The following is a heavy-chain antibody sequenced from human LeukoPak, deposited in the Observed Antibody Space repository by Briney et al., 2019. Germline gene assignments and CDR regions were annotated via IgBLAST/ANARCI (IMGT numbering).Heavy chain of an antibody. CDR3: AKDPAGRYPKLTAADY. V-gene: IGHV3-23*01. D-gene: IGHD6-25*01. J-gene: IGHJ4*02. CDR1: GFTFSNYG. Sequence: GGTLRLSCAASGFTFSNYGMSWVRQAPGKGLEWVSTISGSGGTTYYADSLKGRFTISRDNSRNTLYLQMNSLRAEDTAVYYCAKDPAGRYPKLTAADYWGQGTLVTVSS. CDR2: ISGSGGTT.